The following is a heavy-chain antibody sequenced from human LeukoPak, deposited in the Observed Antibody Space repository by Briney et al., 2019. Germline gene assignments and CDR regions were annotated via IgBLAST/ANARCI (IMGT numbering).Heavy chain of an antibody. Sequence: NPSETLSLTCSVSGGSISSYYWSWIRQPPGKGLEWIGEINHSGSTNYNPSLKSRVTISVDTSKNQFSLKLSSVAAADTAVYYCARVRATGAHDCWGQGTLVTVSS. CDR2: INHSGST. V-gene: IGHV4-34*01. D-gene: IGHD7-27*01. CDR1: GGSISSYY. CDR3: ARVRATGAHDC. J-gene: IGHJ4*02.